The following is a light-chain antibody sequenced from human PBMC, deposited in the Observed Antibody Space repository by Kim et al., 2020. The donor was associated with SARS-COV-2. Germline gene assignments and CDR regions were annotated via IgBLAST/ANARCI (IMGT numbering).Light chain of an antibody. J-gene: IGKJ1*01. CDR2: DAS. CDR1: KSINTY. Sequence: ATLAWSPGERATLSCRASKSINTYLAWYQQKPGQPPRCLIYDASKRATGIPARFSGSGSGTDFTLTISSLEPEDFAVYYCQQRGAFGQGTKVDIK. CDR3: QQRGA. V-gene: IGKV3-11*01.